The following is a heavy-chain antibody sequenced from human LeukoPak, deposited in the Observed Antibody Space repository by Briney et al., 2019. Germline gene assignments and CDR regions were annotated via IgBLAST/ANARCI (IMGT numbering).Heavy chain of an antibody. CDR3: ARDDYDILTGYHSYYYNGMDV. CDR1: GYTFTSYG. V-gene: IGHV1-18*01. CDR2: ISAYNGNT. J-gene: IGHJ6*02. Sequence: ASVKVSCKASGYTFTSYGISWLRQAPGQGLEWMGGISAYNGNTNYAQKVQGRVTMTTDTSTSTAYMELRSLRSDDTAVYYCARDDYDILTGYHSYYYNGMDVWGQGTTVTVSS. D-gene: IGHD3-9*01.